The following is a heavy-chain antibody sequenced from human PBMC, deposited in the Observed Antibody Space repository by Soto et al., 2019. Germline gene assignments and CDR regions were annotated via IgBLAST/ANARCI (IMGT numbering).Heavy chain of an antibody. Sequence: ASVKVSCKASGYTFTSYAMHWVRQAPGQRLEWMGWINAGNGNTKYSQKFQGRVTIARDTSASTAYMELSSLRSEDTAVYYCARDARSSSGYSYGYPPWGQGTLVTVSS. V-gene: IGHV1-3*01. D-gene: IGHD5-18*01. CDR1: GYTFTSYA. CDR2: INAGNGNT. J-gene: IGHJ4*02. CDR3: ARDARSSSGYSYGYPP.